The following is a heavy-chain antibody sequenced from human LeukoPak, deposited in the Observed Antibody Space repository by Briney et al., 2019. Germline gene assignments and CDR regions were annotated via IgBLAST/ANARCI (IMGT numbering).Heavy chain of an antibody. J-gene: IGHJ4*02. CDR2: IKEDGSEK. D-gene: IGHD6-13*01. CDR1: GFTFSNYW. V-gene: IGHV3-7*01. Sequence: GGSLRLSCAASGFTFSNYWMSWVRQAPGKGLEWVANIKEDGSEKYYVDSVKGRFTISRDNAKNSLYLQMNSLRVEDSAVYYCARVRSSSWYTEYDYWGQGTLVTVSS. CDR3: ARVRSSSWYTEYDY.